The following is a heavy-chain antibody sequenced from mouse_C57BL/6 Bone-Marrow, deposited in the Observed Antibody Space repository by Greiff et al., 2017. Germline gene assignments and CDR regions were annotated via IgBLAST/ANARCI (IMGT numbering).Heavy chain of an antibody. V-gene: IGHV5-6*02. D-gene: IGHD1-1*01. CDR2: ISSGGSYT. CDR1: GFTFSSYG. J-gene: IGHJ4*01. CDR3: ASRIYYYGSSTEGSMDY. Sequence: EVKLMESGGDLVKPGGSLTLSCAASGFTFSSYGMSWVRQTPDKRLEWVATISSGGSYTYYPDSVKGRFTISRDNAKNTLYLQMSSLKSEDTAMYYCASRIYYYGSSTEGSMDYWGQGTSVTVSS.